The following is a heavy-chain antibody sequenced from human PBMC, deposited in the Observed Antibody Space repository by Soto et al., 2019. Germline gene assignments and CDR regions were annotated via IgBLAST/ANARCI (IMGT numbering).Heavy chain of an antibody. J-gene: IGHJ6*02. V-gene: IGHV1-3*01. CDR1: GYSFTSYP. D-gene: IGHD5-18*01. CDR2: IDAGNGNT. CDR3: ARAGYTYGSYYYGMDV. Sequence: ASVKVSFKASGYSFTSYPTHWVRQAPGQRLEWMGWIDAGNGNTKYSQKFRGRVTFTTDTSASTAYMDLSSLRSEDTAVYYCARAGYTYGSYYYGMDVWGQGTTVTVSS.